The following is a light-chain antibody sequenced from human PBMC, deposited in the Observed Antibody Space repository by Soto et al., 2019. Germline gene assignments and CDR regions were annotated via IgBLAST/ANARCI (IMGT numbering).Light chain of an antibody. CDR1: QSIGSW. CDR2: KAS. J-gene: IGKJ1*01. Sequence: DIQMTQSPSTLSASVGDRVTITCRASQSIGSWLAWYQQKPGKAPKLLIYKASSLKSGVPSRFSGSGSGTEVTLTINSLQPDDFARDYCHQYGSYSQWTFGQGTKVEIK. CDR3: HQYGSYSQWT. V-gene: IGKV1-5*03.